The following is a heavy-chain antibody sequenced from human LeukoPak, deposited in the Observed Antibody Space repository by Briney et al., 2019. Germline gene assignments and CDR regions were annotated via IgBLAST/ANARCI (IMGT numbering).Heavy chain of an antibody. V-gene: IGHV1-8*01. J-gene: IGHJ1*01. CDR3: CTSGYSRFFQH. D-gene: IGHD3-3*01. CDR2: VNPNNGNS. CDR1: GYMFSSYD. Sequence: ASVRVSCKTSGYMFSSYDINWVRQATGQGLEWMGYVNPNNGNSRYAPKFQGRVTMTRDASITTAYLDLTSLRIDDTAVYYCCTSGYSRFFQHWGQGTLVAVS.